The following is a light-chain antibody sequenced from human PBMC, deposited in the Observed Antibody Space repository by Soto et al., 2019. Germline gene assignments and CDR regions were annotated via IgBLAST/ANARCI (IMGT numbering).Light chain of an antibody. J-gene: IGKJ4*01. CDR1: QGITNY. V-gene: IGKV1-33*01. CDR2: DAS. Sequence: DIQMTQSPSSLSASVGDRVTITCQASQGITNYLNWYQQKPGKAPKLLIYDASKLETGVPSRFSGSAAGTDFSFTISSLQPEDIATYYCQQCDYLPLTFGGGTKVEIK. CDR3: QQCDYLPLT.